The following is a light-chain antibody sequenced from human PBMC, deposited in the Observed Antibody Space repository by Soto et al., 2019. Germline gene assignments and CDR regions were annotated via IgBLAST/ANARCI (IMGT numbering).Light chain of an antibody. CDR1: QSVSSNY. CDR3: QQYSNWPPWT. Sequence: EIVLTQSPGTLSLSPGERATFSCRASQSVSSNYLAWYQQKPGQAPRLLIYGAFKRATGIPDRFSGSGSGTDSTLTISRMEPEDFAVYYCQQYSNWPPWTFGQGTKVDIK. J-gene: IGKJ1*01. V-gene: IGKV3-20*01. CDR2: GAF.